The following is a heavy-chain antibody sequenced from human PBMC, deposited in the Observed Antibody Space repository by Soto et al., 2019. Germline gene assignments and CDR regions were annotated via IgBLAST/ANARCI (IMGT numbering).Heavy chain of an antibody. CDR1: GFTFSNAW. J-gene: IGHJ4*02. CDR2: IRSKSDGETI. CDR3: TTDQLAVPGTPYYLDN. D-gene: IGHD6-19*01. V-gene: IGHV3-15*01. Sequence: DVQLVESGGGLVKPGGSLRLSCAASGFTFSNAWMSWVRQAPGKRLEWVGRIRSKSDGETIDYAASVRGRFIISRDDSKSTLDLQMNGLKTEDAAVYYSTTDQLAVPGTPYYLDNCGQGTLVTVSS.